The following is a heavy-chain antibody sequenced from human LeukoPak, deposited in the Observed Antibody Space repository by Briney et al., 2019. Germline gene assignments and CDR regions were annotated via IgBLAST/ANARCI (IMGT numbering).Heavy chain of an antibody. J-gene: IGHJ3*02. V-gene: IGHV4-34*01. CDR3: ARPRSSGHYFTSGKAFDI. CDR1: GGSFSGYY. D-gene: IGHD3-22*01. CDR2: INHSGST. Sequence: SETLSLTCAVYGGSFSGYYWSWIRQPPGKGLEWIGEINHSGSTNYNPSLKSRVTISRHTSKNQFSLKLSSVTAADTAVYYCARPRSSGHYFTSGKAFDIWGQGTMVTVSS.